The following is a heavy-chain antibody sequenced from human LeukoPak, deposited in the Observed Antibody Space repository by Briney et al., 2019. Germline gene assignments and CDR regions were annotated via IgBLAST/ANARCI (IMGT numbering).Heavy chain of an antibody. J-gene: IGHJ4*02. Sequence: ASVKVSRKVSGYTLTELFMHWVRQAPGKGLEWMGGFDPEDGETIYAQRFQGRVTMTEDTSTDTAYMELSSLRSEDTAVYYCAPRYCSSTSCPDPYFDYWGQGTLVTVSS. V-gene: IGHV1-24*01. D-gene: IGHD2-2*01. CDR2: FDPEDGET. CDR3: APRYCSSTSCPDPYFDY. CDR1: GYTLTELF.